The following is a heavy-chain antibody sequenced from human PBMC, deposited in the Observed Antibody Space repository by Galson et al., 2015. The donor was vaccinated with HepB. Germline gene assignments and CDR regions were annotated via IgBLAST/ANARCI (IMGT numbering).Heavy chain of an antibody. D-gene: IGHD3-10*01. CDR2: TYFRSRWRN. CDR1: GDSVSTTGGA. V-gene: IGHV6-1*01. J-gene: IGHJ3*02. Sequence: CAISGDSVSTTGGAWNWIRQSPSRGLEWLGRTYFRSRWRNDYAPSMKSRVTIDPDTAKNQFFLQLNSVTPEDTAVYYCTNERNYYASFDIWGLGTMVTVSS. CDR3: TNERNYYASFDI.